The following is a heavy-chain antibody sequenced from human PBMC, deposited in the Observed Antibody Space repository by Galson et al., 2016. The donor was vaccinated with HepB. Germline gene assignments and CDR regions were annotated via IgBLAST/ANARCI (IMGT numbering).Heavy chain of an antibody. V-gene: IGHV3-23*01. J-gene: IGHJ4*02. D-gene: IGHD3-16*01. CDR2: ISASGNNT. Sequence: SLRLSCAASGFTFSSYAMTWVRQAPGKGLEGVSVISASGNNTYYADSVKGRFRISRDNSKNTVYLEMNNLRVEDTAVFYCGKDAGDLRGFDFWGQGTLVTVSS. CDR1: GFTFSSYA. CDR3: GKDAGDLRGFDF.